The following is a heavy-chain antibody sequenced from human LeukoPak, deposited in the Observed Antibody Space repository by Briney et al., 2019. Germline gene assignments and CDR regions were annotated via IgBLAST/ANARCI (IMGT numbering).Heavy chain of an antibody. V-gene: IGHV1-69*06. CDR1: GGTFINSG. CDR3: ARERLARFPYFDY. Sequence: VASVTVSFKTSGGTFINSGISWVRQAPGQGPEWMGGIIPVFGTPNYAQKFQGRLTITADRSTTTAYMELSSLTSDDTAVYYCARERLARFPYFDYWGQGTLVAVSS. J-gene: IGHJ4*02. D-gene: IGHD3-3*01. CDR2: IIPVFGTP.